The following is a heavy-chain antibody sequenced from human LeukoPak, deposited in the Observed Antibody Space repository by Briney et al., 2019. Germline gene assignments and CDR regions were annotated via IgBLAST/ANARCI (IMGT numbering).Heavy chain of an antibody. CDR3: ARVNCSSTSCSAYYYYMDV. V-gene: IGHV1-69*05. J-gene: IGHJ6*03. D-gene: IGHD2-2*01. CDR1: GGTFNNYA. Sequence: ASVKVSCKASGGTFNNYAINWVRQAPGQGLEWMGGIIPIFGSSNYAQKFQGRVTMTRDTSISTAYMELSRLRSDDTAVYYCARVNCSSTSCSAYYYYMDVWGKGTTVTISS. CDR2: IIPIFGSS.